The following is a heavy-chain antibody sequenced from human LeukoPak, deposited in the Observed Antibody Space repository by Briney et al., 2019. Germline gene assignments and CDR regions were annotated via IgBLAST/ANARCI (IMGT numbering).Heavy chain of an antibody. CDR1: GYTFTSYG. V-gene: IGHV1-18*01. CDR2: ISAYNGNT. CDR3: ARDTPPYGDYSYYYGMDV. D-gene: IGHD4-17*01. J-gene: IGHJ6*02. Sequence: GASVKVSCKASGYTFTSYGISWVRQAPGQGLEWMGWISAYNGNTNYAQKLRGRVTMTTDTSTSTAYMELRSLRSDDTAVYYCARDTPPYGDYSYYYGMDVWGQGTTVTVSS.